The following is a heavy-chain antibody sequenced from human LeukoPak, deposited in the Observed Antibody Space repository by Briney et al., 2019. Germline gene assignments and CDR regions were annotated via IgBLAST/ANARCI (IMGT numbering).Heavy chain of an antibody. V-gene: IGHV4-34*01. Sequence: SETLSLTCAVYGGSFSGYYWSWIRQAPGKGLEWIGEINHTGSTNYNPSLKSRVTISIDTSKNQFSLKLNSVTAADTAVYYCARHYDSSGYTSDYYFDYWGQGTLVTVSS. J-gene: IGHJ4*02. CDR2: INHTGST. CDR1: GGSFSGYY. CDR3: ARHYDSSGYTSDYYFDY. D-gene: IGHD3-22*01.